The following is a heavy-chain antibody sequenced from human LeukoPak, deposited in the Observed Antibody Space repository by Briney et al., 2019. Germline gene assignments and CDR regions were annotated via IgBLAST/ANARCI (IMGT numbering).Heavy chain of an antibody. CDR1: GFTFSSYA. V-gene: IGHV3-23*01. CDR2: ISGSCGST. Sequence: GGSLRLSCAASGFTFSSYAMSWVRQAPRKGLEWVSAISGSCGSTYYADSVKGRFTISRDNSKNTLYLQMNSLRAEDTAVYYCAKDLDPYYYDSSGSPFGFWGQGTLVTVSS. D-gene: IGHD3-22*01. CDR3: AKDLDPYYYDSSGSPFGF. J-gene: IGHJ4*02.